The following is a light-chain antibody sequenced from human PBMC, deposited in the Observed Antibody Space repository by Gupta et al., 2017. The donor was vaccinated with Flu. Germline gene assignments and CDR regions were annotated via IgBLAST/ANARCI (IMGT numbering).Light chain of an antibody. Sequence: EIVMTQSPLSLPVTPGEPASISCRSSQSLLHRNGYNYLDWYRQKAGQSPQLLIYLGFNRATGVPDRFSGSGSGTDFTLKISRVEAEDVGVYYCRQSHQNPKTFGRGTKLEIK. CDR3: RQSHQNPKT. CDR1: QSLLHRNGYNY. J-gene: IGKJ4*01. CDR2: LGF. V-gene: IGKV2-28*01.